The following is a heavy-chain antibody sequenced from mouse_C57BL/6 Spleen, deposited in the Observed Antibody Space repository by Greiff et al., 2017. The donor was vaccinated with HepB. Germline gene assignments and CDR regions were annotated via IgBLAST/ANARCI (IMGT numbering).Heavy chain of an antibody. CDR1: GYTFTSYW. CDR3: AREGIYDGYGAWFAH. CDR2: IHPNSGST. Sequence: QVQLQQPGAELVKPGASVKLSCKASGYTFTSYWMHWVKQRPGQGLEWIGMIHPNSGSTNYNEKFKSKATLTVDKSSSTAYMQLSSLTSEDSAVYYCAREGIYDGYGAWFAHWGQGTLVTVSA. V-gene: IGHV1-64*01. J-gene: IGHJ3*01. D-gene: IGHD2-3*01.